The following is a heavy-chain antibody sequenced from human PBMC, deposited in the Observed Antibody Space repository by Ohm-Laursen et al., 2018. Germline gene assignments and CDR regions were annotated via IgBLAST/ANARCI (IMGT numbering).Heavy chain of an antibody. D-gene: IGHD3-16*01. J-gene: IGHJ4*02. CDR1: GFTFSSSW. Sequence: GSLRLSCSASGFTFSSSWMSWVRQVPEKGLEWVASLSPDGTEKIYVDSVKGRFTISRDNAKNSLYLQMNSLRAEDTAVYHCARDPVRGLTDYWGQGTLVTVSS. CDR2: LSPDGTEK. CDR3: ARDPVRGLTDY. V-gene: IGHV3-7*01.